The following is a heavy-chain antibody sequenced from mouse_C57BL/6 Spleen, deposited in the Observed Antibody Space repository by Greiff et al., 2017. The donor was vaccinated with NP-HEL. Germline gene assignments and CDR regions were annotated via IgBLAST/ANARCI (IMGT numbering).Heavy chain of an antibody. Sequence: EVHLVESGGGLVQPGGSLKLSCAASGFTFSDYYMYWVRQTPEQRLEWVAYISNGGGSTYYPDTVKGRFTISIDNAKNTLYLQMSRLKSEDTAMYYCARKGLRYYAMDYWGQGASVTVSS. CDR1: GFTFSDYY. CDR2: ISNGGGST. CDR3: ARKGLRYYAMDY. J-gene: IGHJ4*01. D-gene: IGHD1-1*01. V-gene: IGHV5-12*01.